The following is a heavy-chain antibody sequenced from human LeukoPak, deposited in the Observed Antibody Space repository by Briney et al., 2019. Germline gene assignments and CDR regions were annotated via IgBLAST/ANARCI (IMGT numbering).Heavy chain of an antibody. D-gene: IGHD1-26*01. V-gene: IGHV1-2*04. CDR1: GYTFTGYY. Sequence: ASVKVSCKASGYTFTGYYMHWVRQAPGQGLEWMGWINPNSGGTNYAQKFQGWVTMTRDTSISTAYMELSRLRSDDTAVYYCARAPPSIFEERSLVNSGSYQEIDAFDIWGQGTMVTVSS. CDR3: ARAPPSIFEERSLVNSGSYQEIDAFDI. CDR2: INPNSGGT. J-gene: IGHJ3*02.